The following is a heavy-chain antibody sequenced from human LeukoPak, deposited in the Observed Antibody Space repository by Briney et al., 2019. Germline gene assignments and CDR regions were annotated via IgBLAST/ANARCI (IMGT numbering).Heavy chain of an antibody. V-gene: IGHV3-23*01. Sequence: GGSLRLSCAASGFTFSSYAMSWVRQAPGKGLEWVSGIGGSGSRIYYADSVKGRFTISRDNSKNTLYLQMNSLRAEDTAVYYCAKDPENCSGGSCSCDYWGQGTLVTVSS. D-gene: IGHD2-15*01. CDR3: AKDPENCSGGSCSCDY. CDR2: IGGSGSRI. J-gene: IGHJ4*02. CDR1: GFTFSSYA.